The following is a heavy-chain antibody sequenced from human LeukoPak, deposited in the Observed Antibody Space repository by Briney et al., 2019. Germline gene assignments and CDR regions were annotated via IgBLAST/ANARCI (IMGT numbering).Heavy chain of an antibody. CDR2: ISSSGSTI. V-gene: IGHV3-48*03. CDR1: GFTFSSYE. J-gene: IGHJ4*02. Sequence: PGGSLRLSCAASGFTFSSYEMNWVRQAPGKGLEWVSYISSSGSTIYYADSVKGRFTISRDNAKNSLYLQMNSLRAEDTAVYYCARGISSWTPGPIDYWGQGTLVTVSS. D-gene: IGHD6-13*01. CDR3: ARGISSWTPGPIDY.